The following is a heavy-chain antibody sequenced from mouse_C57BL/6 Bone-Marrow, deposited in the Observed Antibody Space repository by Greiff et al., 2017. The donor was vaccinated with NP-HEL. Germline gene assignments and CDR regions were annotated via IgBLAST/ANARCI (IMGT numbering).Heavy chain of an antibody. D-gene: IGHD1-1*01. CDR3: AKSLYYYGSSYGEY. J-gene: IGHJ2*01. CDR1: GYSFTSYY. Sequence: QVQLQQSGPELVKPGASVKISCKASGYSFTSYYIHWVKQRPGQGLEWIGWIYPGSGNTKYNEKFKGKATLTADTSSSTAYMQLSSLTSEDSAVYYCAKSLYYYGSSYGEYWGQGTTLTVSS. CDR2: IYPGSGNT. V-gene: IGHV1-66*01.